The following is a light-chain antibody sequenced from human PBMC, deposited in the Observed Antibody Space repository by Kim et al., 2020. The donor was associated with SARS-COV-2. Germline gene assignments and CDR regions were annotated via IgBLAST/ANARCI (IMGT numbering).Light chain of an antibody. CDR2: AAS. CDR1: QSVSTN. J-gene: IGKJ2*01. Sequence: EVVMTQSPATLSVSPGERATLSCRASQSVSTNLAWFQQKPGQAPRLLIYAASTRATGIPARFTGSGSGTEFTLTIISLQSEDFAVYYCKHYNNRPRGYTFGQGPKREI. CDR3: KHYNNRPRGYT. V-gene: IGKV3-15*01.